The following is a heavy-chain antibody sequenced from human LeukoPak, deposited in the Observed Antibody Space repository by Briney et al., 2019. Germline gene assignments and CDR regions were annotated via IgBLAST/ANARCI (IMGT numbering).Heavy chain of an antibody. Sequence: PSETLSLTCTVSGGSISSYYWSWLRQPPGKGLEWIGYIYYSGSTNYNPSLKSRVNISVDTSKNQFSLKLSSVTAADTAVYYCARQGIVGASNHFDYWGQGTLVTVSS. D-gene: IGHD1-26*01. CDR1: GGSISSYY. CDR3: ARQGIVGASNHFDY. CDR2: IYYSGST. J-gene: IGHJ4*02. V-gene: IGHV4-59*08.